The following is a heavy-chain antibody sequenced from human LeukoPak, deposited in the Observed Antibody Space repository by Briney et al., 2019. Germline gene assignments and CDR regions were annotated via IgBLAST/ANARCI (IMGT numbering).Heavy chain of an antibody. CDR2: ISGYNGNT. V-gene: IGHV1-18*01. CDR1: GYTFTSYA. D-gene: IGHD5-18*01. Sequence: GASVKVSCKASGYTFTSYAISWLRQAPGQGLEWMGWISGYNGNTKYAQKVQSRITMTTDTSTSTAYMELRSLRSDDTAVYYCARGYSYGSDYYYGMDVWGQGTTVTVSS. J-gene: IGHJ6*02. CDR3: ARGYSYGSDYYYGMDV.